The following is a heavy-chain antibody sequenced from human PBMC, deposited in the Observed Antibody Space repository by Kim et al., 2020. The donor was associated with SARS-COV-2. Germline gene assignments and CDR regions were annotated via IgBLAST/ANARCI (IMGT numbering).Heavy chain of an antibody. CDR2: ISGSGTST. CDR3: AKACSGGSCAQFDY. Sequence: GSLRLSCAVSGLTFNTYAMTWVRQAPGKGLEWVSAISGSGTSTHYADSARGRFTISRDNSKSTLYLQMNSLRVDDTAVYYCAKACSGGSCAQFDYWGQGTLVTVSS. CDR1: GLTFNTYA. J-gene: IGHJ4*02. D-gene: IGHD2-15*01. V-gene: IGHV3-23*01.